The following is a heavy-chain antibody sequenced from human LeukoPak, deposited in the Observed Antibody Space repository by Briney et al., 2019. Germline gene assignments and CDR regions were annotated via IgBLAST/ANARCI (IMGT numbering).Heavy chain of an antibody. CDR2: IIGSGGST. V-gene: IGHV3-23*01. J-gene: IGHJ5*02. D-gene: IGHD2-15*01. CDR3: ATFCSGGDCHSFPP. CDR1: GFTFNNYA. Sequence: GGSLRLSCAASGFTFNNYAMTWVRQAPGKGLEWVSTIIGSGGSTDYADSVKGRFTISRDNSKDTLFLQMDSLRVEDTAVYYCATFCSGGDCHSFPPWGQGTLVTVSS.